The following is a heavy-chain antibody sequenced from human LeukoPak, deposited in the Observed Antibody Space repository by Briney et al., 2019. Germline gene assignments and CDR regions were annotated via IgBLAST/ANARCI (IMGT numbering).Heavy chain of an antibody. Sequence: SETLSLTCTVSGGSISSYYWSWIRQPPGKGLEWIGYIYYSGSTNYNPSLKSRVTISVDTSKNQFSLKLSSVTAADTAVYYCARTPVRGAIKWFDPWGQGTLVTVSS. CDR3: ARTPVRGAIKWFDP. J-gene: IGHJ5*02. CDR1: GGSISSYY. CDR2: IYYSGST. D-gene: IGHD3-10*01. V-gene: IGHV4-59*01.